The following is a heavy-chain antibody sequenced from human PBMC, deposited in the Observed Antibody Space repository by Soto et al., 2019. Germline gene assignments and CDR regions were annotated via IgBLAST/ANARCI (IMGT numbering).Heavy chain of an antibody. Sequence: SETLSLTCIVSGGSISSIDYYWAWIRQPPGKGLEWIGSIYYSGSTYYNPSLKSRVTISVDTSKNQFSLRLHSVTAADTAVYYCARHPPSSGWYSYWGQGTLVTVSS. CDR2: IYYSGST. J-gene: IGHJ4*02. CDR1: GGSISSIDYY. V-gene: IGHV4-39*01. D-gene: IGHD6-19*01. CDR3: ARHPPSSGWYSY.